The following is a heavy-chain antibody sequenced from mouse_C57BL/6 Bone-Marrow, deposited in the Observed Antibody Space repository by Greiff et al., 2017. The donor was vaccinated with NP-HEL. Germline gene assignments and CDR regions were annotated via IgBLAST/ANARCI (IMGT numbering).Heavy chain of an antibody. V-gene: IGHV3-6*01. Sequence: VQLKQSGPGLVKPSQSLSLTCSVTGYSITSGYYWNWIRQFPGNKLEWMGYISYDGSNNYNPSLKNRISITRDTSKNQFFLKLNSVTTEDTATYYCARVYYYGSSYGYWGQGTTLTVSS. CDR3: ARVYYYGSSYGY. D-gene: IGHD1-1*01. CDR1: GYSITSGYY. CDR2: ISYDGSN. J-gene: IGHJ2*01.